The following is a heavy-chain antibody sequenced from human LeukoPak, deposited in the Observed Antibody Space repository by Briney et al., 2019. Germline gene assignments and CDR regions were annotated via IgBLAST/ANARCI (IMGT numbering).Heavy chain of an antibody. J-gene: IGHJ4*02. V-gene: IGHV3-21*01. CDR1: GFTFSSYS. Sequence: PGGSLRLSCAASGFTFSSYSMNWVRQAPGKGLEWVSSISSSSSYIYYADSVKGRFTISRDNAKNSLYLQMNSLRAEDTAVYYCARSLLEMATIILELPFDYWGQGTLVTVSS. CDR2: ISSSSSYI. D-gene: IGHD5-24*01. CDR3: ARSLLEMATIILELPFDY.